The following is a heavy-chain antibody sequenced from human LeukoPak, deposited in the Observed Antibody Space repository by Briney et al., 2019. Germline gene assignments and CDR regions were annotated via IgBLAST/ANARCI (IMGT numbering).Heavy chain of an antibody. CDR1: GYTFTSYG. D-gene: IGHD6-13*01. V-gene: IGHV1-18*01. Sequence: GASVKVSCKASGYTFTSYGISWVRQAPGQGLEWMGWISAYNGNTNYAQKLQGRVTMTTDTSTSTAYMELRSLRSDDTAVYYCARGSRIAAAGTRLDTDYWGQGTLVTVSS. J-gene: IGHJ4*02. CDR3: ARGSRIAAAGTRLDTDY. CDR2: ISAYNGNT.